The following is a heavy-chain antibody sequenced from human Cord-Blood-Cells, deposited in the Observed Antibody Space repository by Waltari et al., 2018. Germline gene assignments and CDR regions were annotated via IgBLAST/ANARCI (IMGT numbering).Heavy chain of an antibody. D-gene: IGHD3-10*01. V-gene: IGHV4-34*01. J-gene: IGHJ4*02. CDR2: INHSGST. CDR3: ARAPNMVRGVSAIDY. Sequence: QVQLQQWGAGLLKPSETLSLTCAVYGGSFSGYYWSWIRQPPGKGLEWIEEINHSGSTNYNPSLKSRVTISVDTSKNQFSLKLSSVTAADTAVYYCARAPNMVRGVSAIDYWGQGTLVTVSS. CDR1: GGSFSGYY.